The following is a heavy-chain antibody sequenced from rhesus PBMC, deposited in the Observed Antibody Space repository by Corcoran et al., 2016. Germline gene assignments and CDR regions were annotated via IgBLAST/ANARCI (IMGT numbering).Heavy chain of an antibody. V-gene: IGHV4-173*01. CDR3: ARVPGMRAAGLFDY. D-gene: IGHD6-13*01. Sequence: QVQLQESGPGLVKPSETLSLTCAVSGGSISSNYWSWIRQPPGKGLEWIGRISGSGGSPAYNPALKRRVTISTDPSKNQFSLKLSSVTAADTAVYYCARVPGMRAAGLFDYWGQGVLVTVSS. CDR2: ISGSGGSP. J-gene: IGHJ4*01. CDR1: GGSISSNY.